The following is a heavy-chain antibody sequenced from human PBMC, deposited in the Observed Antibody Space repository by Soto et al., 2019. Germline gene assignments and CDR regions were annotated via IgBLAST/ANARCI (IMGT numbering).Heavy chain of an antibody. Sequence: GESLKISCKASGYIFIDYWIGWVRQMPGEGLEWMGIVYPRDSDTRYSPSFQGQVTISADRSTGTAFLQWRSLKASDTALYYCARPPLPGYSIHFNSWGQGTLVTVPS. D-gene: IGHD2-15*01. J-gene: IGHJ4*02. CDR1: GYIFIDYW. V-gene: IGHV5-51*01. CDR2: VYPRDSDT. CDR3: ARPPLPGYSIHFNS.